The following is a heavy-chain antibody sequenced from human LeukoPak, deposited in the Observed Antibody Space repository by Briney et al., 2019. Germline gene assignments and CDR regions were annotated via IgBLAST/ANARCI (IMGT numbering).Heavy chain of an antibody. V-gene: IGHV3-23*01. J-gene: IGHJ4*02. CDR2: IIGGVGRT. CDR3: ARDEAAAGTGAVDY. Sequence: GRSLRLSCAASGFTFSSYAMSCVPQAPGGGQEWVSGIIGGVGRTDYADSVRGRFTITRDNIKKSLYLQMNSLRAEDTAVDYCARDEAAAGTGAVDYWGQGTLVTVSS. D-gene: IGHD6-13*01. CDR1: GFTFSSYA.